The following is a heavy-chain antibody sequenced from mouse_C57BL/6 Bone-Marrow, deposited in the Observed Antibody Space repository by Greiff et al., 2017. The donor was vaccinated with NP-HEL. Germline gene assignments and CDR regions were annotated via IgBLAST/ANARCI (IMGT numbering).Heavy chain of an antibody. Sequence: EVQLVESGGGLVQPGGSLSLSCAASGFTFTDYYMSWVRQPPGKALEWLGFIRNKANGYTTEYSASVKGRFTISRDNSHSILYLQMNALRAEDSATYYCARYPLAMDYWGQGTSVTVSS. J-gene: IGHJ4*01. V-gene: IGHV7-3*01. CDR2: IRNKANGYTT. CDR1: GFTFTDYY. CDR3: ARYPLAMDY.